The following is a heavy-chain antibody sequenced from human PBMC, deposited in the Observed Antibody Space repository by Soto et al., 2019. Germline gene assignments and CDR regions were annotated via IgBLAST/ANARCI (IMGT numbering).Heavy chain of an antibody. CDR2: VYYTGST. V-gene: IGHV4-59*01. CDR3: ARSVAVPGAHIDY. CDR1: GGSISGSY. J-gene: IGHJ4*02. D-gene: IGHD6-19*01. Sequence: SETLSLTCSVSGGSISGSYWSWIRQSPGRGLEWLGYVYYTGSTNYSPSLRSRVSISVDTSKNEFSLRLSSVTAADTAVYFCARSVAVPGAHIDYWGQGTQVTVSS.